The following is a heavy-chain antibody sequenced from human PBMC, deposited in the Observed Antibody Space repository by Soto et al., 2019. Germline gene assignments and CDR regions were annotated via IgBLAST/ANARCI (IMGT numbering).Heavy chain of an antibody. D-gene: IGHD3-10*01. CDR1: GFSLNTRGVG. CDR2: IYWDNDK. J-gene: IGHJ4*02. V-gene: IGHV2-5*02. Sequence: QITLKESGVRLVKPTQTLTLTCAFSGFSLNTRGVGVGWIRQPPGKALEWLALIYWDNDKRYSPSLKSRLTITKDTPKNHVVLMMTDMDPVDTATYSCAHNNYYGSGSVYWGQGTLVTVSS. CDR3: AHNNYYGSGSVY.